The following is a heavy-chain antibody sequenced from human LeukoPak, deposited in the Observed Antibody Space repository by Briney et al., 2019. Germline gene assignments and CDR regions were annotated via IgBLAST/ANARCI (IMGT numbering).Heavy chain of an antibody. CDR3: ARAYCSGGSCYFDY. CDR1: GYTFTSYG. J-gene: IGHJ4*02. Sequence: ASVKVSCKASGYTFTSYGISWVRQAPGQGLEWMGWISPYNGNTNYAQKLQGRVTMTTDTSTSTAYMELRSLRSDDTAVYYCARAYCSGGSCYFDYWGQGTLVTVSS. V-gene: IGHV1-18*01. D-gene: IGHD2-15*01. CDR2: ISPYNGNT.